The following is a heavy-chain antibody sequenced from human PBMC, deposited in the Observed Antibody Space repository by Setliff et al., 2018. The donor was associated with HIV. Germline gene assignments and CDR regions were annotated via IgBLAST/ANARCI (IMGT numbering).Heavy chain of an antibody. D-gene: IGHD1-26*01. J-gene: IGHJ3*01. V-gene: IGHV4-59*02. CDR1: GMSVSGYY. CDR2: IYHTGTT. CDR3: ARDHELGAFDL. Sequence: SETLSLTCRVSGMSVSGYYWSWIRQSPGKGLEWIGYIYHTGTTSYNPSLKSRVTIQIDRSDNHFSLNLRSATTADTAVYFCARDHELGAFDLWGQGTMVTVSS.